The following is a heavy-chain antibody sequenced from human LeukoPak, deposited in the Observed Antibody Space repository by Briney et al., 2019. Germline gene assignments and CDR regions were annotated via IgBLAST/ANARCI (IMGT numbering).Heavy chain of an antibody. CDR2: IDPSSGGT. D-gene: IGHD3-10*01. CDR1: GYTFTGYS. J-gene: IGHJ4*02. CDR3: ARDRAAQRNDF. V-gene: IGHV1-2*02. Sequence: SSVKVSCKASGYTFTGYSIHWVRPAPGQGLEWVGWIDPSSGGTKYAQKFQGRVTMTRDTSISTAYMDLSSLTSDDTAVYYCARDRAAQRNDFWGQGTLLTVSS.